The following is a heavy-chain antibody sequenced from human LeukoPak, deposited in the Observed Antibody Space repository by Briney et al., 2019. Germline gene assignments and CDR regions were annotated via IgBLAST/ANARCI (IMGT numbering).Heavy chain of an antibody. Sequence: GGSLRLSCAASGFTFSSYWMSWVRQAPGKGLEWVANIKQDGSEKYYVDSVKGRFTISRDNAKNSLYLQMNSLRAEDTAVYYXXXXRRYYGSGSFLDYWGQGTLVTVSS. V-gene: IGHV3-7*01. CDR3: XXXRRYYGSGSFLDY. J-gene: IGHJ4*02. D-gene: IGHD3-10*01. CDR2: IKQDGSEK. CDR1: GFTFSSYW.